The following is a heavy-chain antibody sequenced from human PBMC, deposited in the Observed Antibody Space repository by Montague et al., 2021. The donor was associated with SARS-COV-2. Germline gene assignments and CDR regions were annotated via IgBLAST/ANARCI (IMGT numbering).Heavy chain of an antibody. CDR3: ATQGPFTMLVGSIFDY. CDR2: IYYSGST. J-gene: IGHJ4*02. V-gene: IGHV4-39*01. Sequence: SETLSLTCTVSGGSISSSSYYWGWIRQPPGKGLEWIGSIYYSGSTYYNPSLKSRVTISVDTTKNQFSLKLSSVTAADTAVYYCATQGPFTMLVGSIFDYWGQGTLVTVSS. D-gene: IGHD3-22*01. CDR1: GGSISSSSYY.